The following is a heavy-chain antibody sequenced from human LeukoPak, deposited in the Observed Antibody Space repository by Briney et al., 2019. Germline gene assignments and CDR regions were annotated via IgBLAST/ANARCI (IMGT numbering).Heavy chain of an antibody. CDR2: SRKKSRSYTT. D-gene: IGHD3-10*01. J-gene: IGHJ3*02. CDR1: GFMFSDHY. V-gene: IGHV3-72*01. Sequence: GGSLRLSCAASGFMFSDHYMDWVRQAPGKGLEWIARSRKKSRSYTTEYASSVKGRFTVSRDDSQNSLFLQMKRLKMEDTAIYYYVRVGPPGIDAFDIWGQGTRVTISP. CDR3: VRVGPPGIDAFDI.